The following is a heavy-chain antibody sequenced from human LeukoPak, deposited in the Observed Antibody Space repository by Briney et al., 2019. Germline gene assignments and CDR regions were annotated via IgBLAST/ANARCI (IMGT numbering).Heavy chain of an antibody. CDR2: IIPIFGTA. Sequence: ASVKVSCKVSGYTLTELSMHWVRQAPGKGLEWMGGIIPIFGTANYAQKFQGRVTITADESTSTAYMELSSLRSEDTAVYYCARGDTADYWGQGTLVTVSS. D-gene: IGHD3-9*01. J-gene: IGHJ4*02. CDR1: GYTLTELS. V-gene: IGHV1-69*13. CDR3: ARGDTADY.